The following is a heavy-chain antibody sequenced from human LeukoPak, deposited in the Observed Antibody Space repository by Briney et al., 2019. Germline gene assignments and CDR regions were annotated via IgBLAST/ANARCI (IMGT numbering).Heavy chain of an antibody. CDR2: IYYSGST. CDR3: ARGRRQIDY. D-gene: IGHD1-1*01. Sequence: PSETLSLTCTVSGGSISSSSYYWGWIRQPPGKGLEWIGSIYYSGSTYYNPSLKSRVTISVDTSKNQFSLRLSSVTAADTAVYYCARGRRQIDYWGQGALVTVSS. V-gene: IGHV4-39*07. J-gene: IGHJ4*02. CDR1: GGSISSSSYY.